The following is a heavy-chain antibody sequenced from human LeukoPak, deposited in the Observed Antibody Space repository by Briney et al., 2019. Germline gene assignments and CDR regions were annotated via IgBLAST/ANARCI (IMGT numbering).Heavy chain of an antibody. J-gene: IGHJ4*02. CDR1: GFTFSSYA. Sequence: GGSLRLSCAASGFTFSSYAMSWVRQAPGKGLEWVSVIYSGDSTYYADSVKGRFTISRDNSKNTLYLQMNSLRAEDTAVYYCARGSRIATFDYWGQGTLVTVSS. V-gene: IGHV3-66*01. D-gene: IGHD2-2*01. CDR2: IYSGDST. CDR3: ARGSRIATFDY.